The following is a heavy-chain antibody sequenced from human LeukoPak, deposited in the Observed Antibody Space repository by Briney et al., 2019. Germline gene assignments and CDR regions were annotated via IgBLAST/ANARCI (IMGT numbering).Heavy chain of an antibody. CDR1: GFTASSNY. D-gene: IGHD2-2*01. CDR2: IYSGGST. J-gene: IGHJ4*02. Sequence: PGGSLRLSCAASGFTASSNYMSWVRQAPGKGLEWVSVIYSGGSTYYADSVKGRFTISRDNSKNTLYLQMNSLRAEDTAVYYCARSLYCSSTSCPMTFDYWGQGTLVTVSS. CDR3: ARSLYCSSTSCPMTFDY. V-gene: IGHV3-66*02.